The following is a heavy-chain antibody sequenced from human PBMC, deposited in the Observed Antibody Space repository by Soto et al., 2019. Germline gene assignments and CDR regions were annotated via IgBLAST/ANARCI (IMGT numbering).Heavy chain of an antibody. D-gene: IGHD1-26*01. CDR2: ISTYNGYT. J-gene: IGHJ3*02. V-gene: IGHV1-18*04. CDR1: GYTFTNYG. CDR3: ARGIVGALADAFDI. Sequence: QVQLVQSGPEMRKPGASVKVSCKTSGYTFTNYGVNWVRLAPGHGLEWMGWISTYNGYTNYALKLQDSVTITTDTSTSTAYMELRSLTSDDTAVYYCARGIVGALADAFDIWGQGTIVTVSS.